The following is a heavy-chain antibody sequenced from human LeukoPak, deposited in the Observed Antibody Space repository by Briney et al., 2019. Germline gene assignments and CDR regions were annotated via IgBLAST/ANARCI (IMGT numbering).Heavy chain of an antibody. V-gene: IGHV1-69*04. J-gene: IGHJ3*02. CDR3: AREIVVVVAATGAFDI. Sequence: SVKVSCKASGGTFSSYAISWVRQAPGQGLEWMARIIPILGIANYAQKFQGRVTITADKSTSTAYMELSSLRSEDTAVYYCAREIVVVVAATGAFDIWGQGTMVTVSS. CDR1: GGTFSSYA. CDR2: IIPILGIA. D-gene: IGHD2-15*01.